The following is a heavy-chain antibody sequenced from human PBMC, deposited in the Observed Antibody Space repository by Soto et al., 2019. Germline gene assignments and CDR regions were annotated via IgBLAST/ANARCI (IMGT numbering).Heavy chain of an antibody. V-gene: IGHV3-23*01. Sequence: GGSLRLSCAASGFTFSSYAMSWVRQAPGKGLEWVSIISGSGGGTYYADSVKGRFTISRDNSKNTLYLQVNSLRAEDTAVYYWAKGDSSWSYFDFWGQGTLVTVSS. CDR3: AKGDSSWSYFDF. CDR1: GFTFSSYA. CDR2: ISGSGGGT. J-gene: IGHJ4*02. D-gene: IGHD6-13*01.